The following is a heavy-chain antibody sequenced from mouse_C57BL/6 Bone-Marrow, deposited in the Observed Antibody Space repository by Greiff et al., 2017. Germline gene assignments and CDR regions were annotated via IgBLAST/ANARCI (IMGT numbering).Heavy chain of an antibody. D-gene: IGHD2-1*01. CDR3: ARWGNYGAWFAY. CDR1: GYTFTSYG. Sequence: VHVKQSGAELVRPGSSVKMSCKTSGYTFTSYGINWVKQRPGQGLEWIGYISIGNGYTECNEKFKGKATLTSSTSSSTAYMQLSSLTSEDSAIYFCARWGNYGAWFAYWGRGTLVTVSA. J-gene: IGHJ3*01. V-gene: IGHV1-58*01. CDR2: ISIGNGYT.